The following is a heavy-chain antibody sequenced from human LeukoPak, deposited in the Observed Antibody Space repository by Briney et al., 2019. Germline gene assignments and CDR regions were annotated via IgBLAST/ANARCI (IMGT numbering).Heavy chain of an antibody. CDR1: GGHISRYH. D-gene: IGHD5-24*01. J-gene: IGHJ4*02. CDR2: IYYSGSN. CDR3: ARSADGYNYGFFVY. Sequence: AETLSLLCTVSGGHISRYHWRWIRQPPGKGPEWIGYIYYSGSNNYNPSLKSRVTISVDTSKNQFSLKLSSVAAADTAVYYCARSADGYNYGFFVYWGQGTLVTVSS. V-gene: IGHV4-59*01.